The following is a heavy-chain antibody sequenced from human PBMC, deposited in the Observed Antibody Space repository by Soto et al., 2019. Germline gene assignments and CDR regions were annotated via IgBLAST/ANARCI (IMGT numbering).Heavy chain of an antibody. Sequence: GASVKVSCKASGYTFSSHGINWVRQAPGQGLEWLGWISPYDGNTKYAQILQGRVSMTTDTSTKTAYMEVRSLRSDDTAVYYCARGGYYDSSGSRNYHYYGMNVWGQGTTVTV. CDR1: GYTFSSHG. V-gene: IGHV1-18*01. D-gene: IGHD3-22*01. J-gene: IGHJ6*02. CDR2: ISPYDGNT. CDR3: ARGGYYDSSGSRNYHYYGMNV.